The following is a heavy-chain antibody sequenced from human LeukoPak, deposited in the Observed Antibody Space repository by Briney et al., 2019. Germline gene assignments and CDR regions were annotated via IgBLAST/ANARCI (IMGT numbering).Heavy chain of an antibody. J-gene: IGHJ5*02. Sequence: GASVKVSCKASGYTFTRYYMHWVRQAPGQGLEWMGIINPSGGSTSYAQKFQGRVTMTRDMSTSTVYMELSSLRSEDTAVYYCARDPHRSGGSCYQCYWFDPWGQGTLVTVSS. CDR2: INPSGGST. V-gene: IGHV1-46*01. D-gene: IGHD2-15*01. CDR1: GYTFTRYY. CDR3: ARDPHRSGGSCYQCYWFDP.